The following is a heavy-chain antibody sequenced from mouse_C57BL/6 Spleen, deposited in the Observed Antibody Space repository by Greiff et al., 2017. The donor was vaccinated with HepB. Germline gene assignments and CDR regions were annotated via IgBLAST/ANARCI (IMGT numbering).Heavy chain of an antibody. CDR2: IYPGDGDT. V-gene: IGHV1-80*01. J-gene: IGHJ2*01. CDR1: GYAFSSYW. D-gene: IGHD1-1*01. Sequence: QVQLQQSGAELVKPGASVKISCKASGYAFSSYWMNWVKQRPGKGLEWIGQIYPGDGDTNYNGKFKGKATLTADKSSSTAYMQLSSLTSEDSAVYFCARRGYYGSLLYFDYWGQGTTLTVSS. CDR3: ARRGYYGSLLYFDY.